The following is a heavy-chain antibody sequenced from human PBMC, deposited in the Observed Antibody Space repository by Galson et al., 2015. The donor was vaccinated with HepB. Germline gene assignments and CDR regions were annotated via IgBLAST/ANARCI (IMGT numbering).Heavy chain of an antibody. CDR1: GFTFSSYS. D-gene: IGHD5-12*01. Sequence: SLRLSCAASGFTFSSYSMNWVRQAPGKGLEWVSSISSSSSYIYYADSVKGRFTISRDNAKNSLYLQMNSLRAEDTAVYYCGRGSSDYSYYYGMDAWGQGTTVTVSS. V-gene: IGHV3-21*01. CDR3: GRGSSDYSYYYGMDA. J-gene: IGHJ6*02. CDR2: ISSSSSYI.